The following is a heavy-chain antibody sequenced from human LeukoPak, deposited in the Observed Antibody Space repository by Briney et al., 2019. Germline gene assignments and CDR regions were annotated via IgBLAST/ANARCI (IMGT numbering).Heavy chain of an antibody. CDR3: ARGQPADY. CDR1: GFTFSSYS. CDR2: ISSSSSYI. V-gene: IGHV3-21*04. Sequence: NPGGSLRLSCAASGFTFSSYSMNWVRQAPGKGLEWVSSISSSSSYIYYADSVKGRFTISRDNSKNTLYLQMDSLRAEDTAVYYCARGQPADYWGQGTLVTVSS. J-gene: IGHJ4*02. D-gene: IGHD2-2*01.